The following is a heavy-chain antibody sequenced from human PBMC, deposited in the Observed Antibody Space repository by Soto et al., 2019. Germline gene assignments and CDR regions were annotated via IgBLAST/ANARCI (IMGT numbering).Heavy chain of an antibody. CDR3: ARGAAPLDYYYYGMDV. D-gene: IGHD2-15*01. CDR1: GYTFTGYY. Sequence: GASVKVSGKASGYTFTGYYMHWVRQAPGQGLEWMGWINPNSGGTNYAQKFQGWVTMTRDTSISTAYMELSRLRSDDTAVYYCARGAAPLDYYYYGMDVWGQGTTVTVSS. V-gene: IGHV1-2*04. CDR2: INPNSGGT. J-gene: IGHJ6*02.